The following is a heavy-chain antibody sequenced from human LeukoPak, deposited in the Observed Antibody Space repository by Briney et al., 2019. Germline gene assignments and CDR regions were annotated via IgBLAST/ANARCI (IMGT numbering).Heavy chain of an antibody. CDR1: GYTFTSYG. CDR2: ISAYNGNT. J-gene: IGHJ4*02. CDR3: ARGPLTQTYSSGSFDY. D-gene: IGHD3-10*01. Sequence: GASVKVSCKASGYTFTSYGISWVRQAPGQGLEWLGWISAYNGNTNYAQKLQGRVTMTTDTSTSTAYMELSSLRSEDTAVYYCARGPLTQTYSSGSFDYWGQGTLVTVSS. V-gene: IGHV1-18*01.